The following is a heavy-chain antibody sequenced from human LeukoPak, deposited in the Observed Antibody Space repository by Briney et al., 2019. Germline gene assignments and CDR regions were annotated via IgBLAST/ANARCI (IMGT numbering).Heavy chain of an antibody. CDR2: IYYSGST. CDR1: GGSFSGYY. CDR3: ARGQHYFDY. Sequence: SETLSLTCAVYGGSFSGYYWSWIRQPPGKGLEWIGYIYYSGSTNYNPSLKSRVTISVDTSKNQFSLKLSSVTAADTAVYYCARGQHYFDYWGQGTLVTVSS. V-gene: IGHV4-59*01. J-gene: IGHJ4*02.